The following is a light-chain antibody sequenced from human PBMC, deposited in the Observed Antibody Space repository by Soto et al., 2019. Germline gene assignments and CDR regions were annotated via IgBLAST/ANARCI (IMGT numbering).Light chain of an antibody. CDR1: SSDVGAYNY. Sequence: QSALTQPASVSGSPGQSITISCTGTSSDVGAYNYVSWYQQHPGKAPKFMIYDVSNRPSGVSNRFSGSKSGNTASLTISGLQAEDEADYYCSSYTSSSTLVFGGGTKLTVL. J-gene: IGLJ2*01. CDR2: DVS. CDR3: SSYTSSSTLV. V-gene: IGLV2-14*01.